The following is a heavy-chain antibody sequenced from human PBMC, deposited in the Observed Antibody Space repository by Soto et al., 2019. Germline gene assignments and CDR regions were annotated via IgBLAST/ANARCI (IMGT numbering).Heavy chain of an antibody. J-gene: IGHJ5*02. CDR2: IYYSGST. Sequence: PSETLSLTCTVSGGSISSGDYYWSWIRQPPGKGLKWIGYIYYSGSTYYNPSLKSRVTISVDTSKNQFSLKLSSVTAADTAVYYCARVLDYDILTGPDWFDPWGQGTLVTVSS. D-gene: IGHD3-9*01. CDR3: ARVLDYDILTGPDWFDP. CDR1: GGSISSGDYY. V-gene: IGHV4-30-4*01.